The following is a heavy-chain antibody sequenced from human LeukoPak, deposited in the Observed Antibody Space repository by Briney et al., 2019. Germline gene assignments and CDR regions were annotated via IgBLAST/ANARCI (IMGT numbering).Heavy chain of an antibody. CDR3: ARGGEDIVVVPAAMGYYYYYMDV. CDR1: GFTFSSYS. CDR2: ISSSSSYI. D-gene: IGHD2-2*01. J-gene: IGHJ6*03. Sequence: GGTLRLSCAASGFTFSSYSMNWVRQAPGKGLEWVSSISSSSSYIYYADSVKGRFTIARDNAKNSLYLQMNSLSAEDTAVYYCARGGEDIVVVPAAMGYYYYYMDVWRKGTTVTVSS. V-gene: IGHV3-21*01.